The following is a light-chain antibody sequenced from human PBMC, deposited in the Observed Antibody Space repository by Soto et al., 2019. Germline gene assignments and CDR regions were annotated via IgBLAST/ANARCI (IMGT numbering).Light chain of an antibody. CDR3: QQYNRWPPIT. V-gene: IGKV3-15*01. CDR1: QSINSN. Sequence: DIVMTQSPATLSVSPGERATLSCRASQSINSNLAWYQQKPGQPHRLLIYGASTRATNITDRFSDSGYGTELNLTISSLQSEDFGVYYCQQYNRWPPITFGGGTKVDIK. CDR2: GAS. J-gene: IGKJ4*01.